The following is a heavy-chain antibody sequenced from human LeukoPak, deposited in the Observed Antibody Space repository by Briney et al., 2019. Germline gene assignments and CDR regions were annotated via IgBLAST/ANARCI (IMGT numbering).Heavy chain of an antibody. CDR2: FDPEDGET. Sequence: ASVKVSCKVSGYTLTELSMHWVRQAPGKGLEWMGGFDPEDGETIYAQKFQGRVTMTEDTSTDTAYMELSSLRSEDTAVYYCATEPAYYDFWSGYYGVYWGQGTLVTVSS. J-gene: IGHJ4*02. D-gene: IGHD3-3*01. CDR1: GYTLTELS. CDR3: ATEPAYYDFWSGYYGVY. V-gene: IGHV1-24*01.